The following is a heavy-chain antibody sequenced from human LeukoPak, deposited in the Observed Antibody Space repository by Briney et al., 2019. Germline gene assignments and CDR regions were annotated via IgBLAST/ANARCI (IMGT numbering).Heavy chain of an antibody. Sequence: SETLSLTCTVSGGSISSYYWSWFRQTPGKRPEWIGYIYYSGSTKYNPSLKSRVTISVDRSKNQFSLKLNSVTAADTAVYYCARYWGVQLWPHWYFDLWGRGSLVTVSS. CDR2: IYYSGST. CDR1: GGSISSYY. J-gene: IGHJ2*01. D-gene: IGHD5-18*01. CDR3: ARYWGVQLWPHWYFDL. V-gene: IGHV4-59*01.